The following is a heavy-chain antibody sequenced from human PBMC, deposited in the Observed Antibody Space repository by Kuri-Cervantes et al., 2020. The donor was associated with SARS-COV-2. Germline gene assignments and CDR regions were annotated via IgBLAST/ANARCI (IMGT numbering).Heavy chain of an antibody. CDR1: GFTVSSNY. CDR2: ISYDGSNK. D-gene: IGHD3-10*01. V-gene: IGHV3-30-3*01. J-gene: IGHJ4*02. Sequence: LTCAASGFTVSSNYMSWARQAPGKGLEWVAVISYDGSNKYFAESVKGRFTISRDNSKNTLYLQMSSLRAEDTAMYYCARDYGSGSRFDFWGQGSLVTVSS. CDR3: ARDYGSGSRFDF.